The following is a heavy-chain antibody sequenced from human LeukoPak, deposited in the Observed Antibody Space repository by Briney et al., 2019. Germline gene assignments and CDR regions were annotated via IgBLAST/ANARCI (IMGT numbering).Heavy chain of an antibody. J-gene: IGHJ4*02. Sequence: PGGSLRLSCAASGFTFSSYAMSWVRRAPGKGLEWVSSISSSSSYIYYADSVKGRFTISRDNAKNSLYLLMNSLRAEDTAVYYCARDGYSSRLFDYWGQGTLVTVSS. CDR1: GFTFSSYA. CDR3: ARDGYSSRLFDY. V-gene: IGHV3-21*01. CDR2: ISSSSSYI. D-gene: IGHD6-13*01.